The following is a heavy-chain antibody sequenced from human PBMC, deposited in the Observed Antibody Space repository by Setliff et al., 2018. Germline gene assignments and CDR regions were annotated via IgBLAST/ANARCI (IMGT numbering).Heavy chain of an antibody. V-gene: IGHV3-23*01. J-gene: IGHJ4*02. CDR1: GFIFSNYA. Sequence: PGGSLRLSCEASGFIFSNYAMDWVRQAPGKGLEWVAGLSPDDKAIQYADSVKGRFAISRDNSKSTLYLQMNSLRPDDTAVYYCARRDLYYFDSWGQGTLVTVSS. CDR3: ARRDLYYFDS. D-gene: IGHD3-10*01. CDR2: LSPDDKAI.